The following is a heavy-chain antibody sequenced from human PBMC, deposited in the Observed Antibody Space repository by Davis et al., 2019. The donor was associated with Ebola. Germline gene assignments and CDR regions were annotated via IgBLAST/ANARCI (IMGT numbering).Heavy chain of an antibody. CDR2: INAGNGNT. Sequence: ASVKVSCKASGYTFTSYAMHWVRQAPGQRLEWMGWINAGNGNTKYSQKFRGRVTITRDTSASTAYMELSSLRSEDTAVYYCARFSLYSSDWDYWGQGTLVTVSS. D-gene: IGHD6-19*01. CDR1: GYTFTSYA. J-gene: IGHJ4*02. V-gene: IGHV1-3*01. CDR3: ARFSLYSSDWDY.